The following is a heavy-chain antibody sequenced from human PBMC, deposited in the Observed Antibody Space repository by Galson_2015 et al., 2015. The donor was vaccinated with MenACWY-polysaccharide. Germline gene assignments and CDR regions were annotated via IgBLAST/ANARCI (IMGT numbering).Heavy chain of an antibody. V-gene: IGHV1-18*01. CDR1: GYTFNTIG. Sequence: SVKVSCKASGYTFNTIGINWGRQAPGQGLEWMGWIRTYNGFTNFAQNFRGRLTMTTDTSTTTAYMELRSLRSDDTAVYYCARDLATGGYYDSSGHCYGLRAFDVWGLGTLVTVSS. CDR2: IRTYNGFT. CDR3: ARDLATGGYYDSSGHCYGLRAFDV. D-gene: IGHD3-22*01. J-gene: IGHJ3*01.